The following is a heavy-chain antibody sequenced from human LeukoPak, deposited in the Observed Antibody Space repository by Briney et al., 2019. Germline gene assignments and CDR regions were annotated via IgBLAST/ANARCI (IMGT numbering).Heavy chain of an antibody. V-gene: IGHV3-11*01. CDR3: ARDPTGDVIRSGGNSGAFDI. CDR1: GFTFSNYF. D-gene: IGHD3-10*01. Sequence: GESLRLSCAASGFTFSNYFMTWIRQAPGRGLEWVSYVSGSGGGAYYADSVKGRFTISKDNAKNSLFLQMNSLRAEDTAVYYCARDPTGDVIRSGGNSGAFDIWGQGTTVTVSS. CDR2: VSGSGGGA. J-gene: IGHJ3*02.